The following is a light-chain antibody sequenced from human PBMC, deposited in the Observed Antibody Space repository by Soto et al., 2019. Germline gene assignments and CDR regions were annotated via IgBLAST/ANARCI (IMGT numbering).Light chain of an antibody. V-gene: IGLV2-14*01. Sequence: QSVLTQPASVSGSPGQSVTIYCTGTSSDVGNYDYVSWFQHHPGKAPKLMIYEVSNRPSGVSNRFSGSKSGNTASLTISGLQAEDEADYYCNSYTTSTTLVFGGGTKLTVL. CDR3: NSYTTSTTLV. J-gene: IGLJ2*01. CDR1: SSDVGNYDY. CDR2: EVS.